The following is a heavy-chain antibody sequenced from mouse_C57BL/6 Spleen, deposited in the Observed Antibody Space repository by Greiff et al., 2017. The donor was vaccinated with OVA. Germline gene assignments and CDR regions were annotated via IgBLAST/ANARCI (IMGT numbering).Heavy chain of an antibody. Sequence: QVQLKQSGPGLVAPSQRLSITCTVSGFSFTSYGVDWVRQSPGKGLEWLGVIWGVGSTNYNSALKSRLSISKDNSKSQVFLKMNSLQTDDTAMYYCASRYYGNLYAMDYWGQGTSVTVSS. J-gene: IGHJ4*01. D-gene: IGHD2-1*01. CDR1: GFSFTSYG. CDR2: IWGVGST. CDR3: ASRYYGNLYAMDY. V-gene: IGHV2-6*01.